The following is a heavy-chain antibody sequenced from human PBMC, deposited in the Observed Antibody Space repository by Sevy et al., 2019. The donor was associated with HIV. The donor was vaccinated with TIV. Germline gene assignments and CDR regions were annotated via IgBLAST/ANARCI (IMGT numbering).Heavy chain of an antibody. CDR2: IKSKTDGGTT. J-gene: IGHJ4*02. CDR3: TTDRPITMVRGVIKGYFDY. Sequence: GGSLRLSCAASGFTFSNAWMSWVRQAPGKGLEWVGRIKSKTDGGTTDYAAPVKGRLTISRDDSKNTLYLQMNSLKTEDTAVYYCTTDRPITMVRGVIKGYFDYWGQGTLVTVSS. V-gene: IGHV3-15*01. D-gene: IGHD3-10*01. CDR1: GFTFSNAW.